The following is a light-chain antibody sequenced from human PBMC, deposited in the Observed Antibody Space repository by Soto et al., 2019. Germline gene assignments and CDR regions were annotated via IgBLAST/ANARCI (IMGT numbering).Light chain of an antibody. CDR1: QSITNW. CDR3: QQYNTYPWT. Sequence: DIQMTQSPSTLSASVGDRVMITCRASQSITNWLAWYQQKPGKAPKLLIYKASTLESRVPSRFSGSGSGTEFTLTISSLQPDDFAIYYCQQYNTYPWTFGQGTKVEIK. CDR2: KAS. V-gene: IGKV1-5*03. J-gene: IGKJ1*01.